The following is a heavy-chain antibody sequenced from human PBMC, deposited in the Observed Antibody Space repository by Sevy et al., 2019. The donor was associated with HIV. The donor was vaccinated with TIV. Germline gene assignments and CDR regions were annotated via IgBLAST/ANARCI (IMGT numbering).Heavy chain of an antibody. CDR1: GGSINTYY. CDR2: IDYSGST. J-gene: IGHJ4*02. V-gene: IGHV4-59*01. Sequence: SETLSLICFVSGGSINTYYWSWIRQPPGKGLEWIGYIDYSGSTNYNPSLKSRVTISVDTSKNQFSLKLSSVTAADTAVYYCARGDRRDYSPGYWGQGTLVTVSS. CDR3: ARGDRRDYSPGY. D-gene: IGHD4-4*01.